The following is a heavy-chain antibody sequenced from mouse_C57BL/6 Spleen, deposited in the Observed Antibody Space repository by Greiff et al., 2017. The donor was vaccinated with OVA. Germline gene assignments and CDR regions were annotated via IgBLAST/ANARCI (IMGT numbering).Heavy chain of an antibody. Sequence: QVQLQQSGPGLVQPSQSLSITCTVSGFSLTSYGVHWVRQSPGKGLEWLGVIWSGGSTDYNAAFISRLSISKDNSKSQVFFKMNSLQADVTAIDYCARNLRIDGYYAMDYWGQGTSVTVSS. CDR3: ARNLRIDGYYAMDY. V-gene: IGHV2-2*01. CDR1: GFSLTSYG. CDR2: IWSGGST. D-gene: IGHD2-3*01. J-gene: IGHJ4*01.